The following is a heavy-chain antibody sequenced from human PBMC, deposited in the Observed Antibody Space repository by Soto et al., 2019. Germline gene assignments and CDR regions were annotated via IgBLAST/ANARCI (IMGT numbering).Heavy chain of an antibody. CDR2: INPSGGRA. CDR1: GYIFTSFY. CDR3: ARASDIVVPSVPMGAGYYYSALDV. V-gene: IGHV1-46*01. D-gene: IGHD2-15*01. Sequence: QVLLVQPGAEVKKPGASVKVSCKASGYIFTSFYMHWVRQAPGQGLEWMGIINPSGGRASYTQKFQRTLIMPRDTSTRPVYMELSSLRSEDTAVYYCARASDIVVPSVPMGAGYYYSALDVWGQGTTVTVSS. J-gene: IGHJ6*02.